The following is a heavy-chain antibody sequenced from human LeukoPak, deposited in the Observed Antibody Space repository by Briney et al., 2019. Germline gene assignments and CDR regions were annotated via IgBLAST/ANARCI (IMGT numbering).Heavy chain of an antibody. J-gene: IGHJ4*02. CDR3: ARGEWDLLFDY. CDR1: GASISSYF. D-gene: IGHD1-26*01. Sequence: SETLSLTCTVSGASISSYFWTWIRQPPGKGLEWIGYIFYSGSTYYHPSLKSRVTISVDTSKNQYSLKLSSVTAADTAVYYCARGEWDLLFDYWGQGTLVTVSP. CDR2: IFYSGST. V-gene: IGHV4-59*01.